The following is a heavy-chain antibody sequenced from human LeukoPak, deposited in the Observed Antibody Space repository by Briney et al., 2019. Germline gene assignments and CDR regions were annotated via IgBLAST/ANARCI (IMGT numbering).Heavy chain of an antibody. CDR2: ISSSSSTI. CDR3: ARDNEPDFDY. Sequence: GGSLGLSCAASGFTFSSYSMNWVRQAPGKGLEWVSYISSSSSTIYFADSVKGRFTISRDNAKNSLYLQMNSLRAEDTAVYYCARDNEPDFDYWGQGTLVTVSS. D-gene: IGHD1-14*01. V-gene: IGHV3-48*01. CDR1: GFTFSSYS. J-gene: IGHJ4*02.